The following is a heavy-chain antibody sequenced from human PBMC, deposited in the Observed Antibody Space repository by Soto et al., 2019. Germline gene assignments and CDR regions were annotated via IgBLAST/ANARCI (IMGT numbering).Heavy chain of an antibody. CDR2: IRTQVYGGTT. CDR1: GFSLGDYA. D-gene: IGHD5-18*01. CDR3: ARVSGYSYGYSFGMDV. J-gene: IGHJ6*02. V-gene: IGHV3-49*04. Sequence: GGSLRLSCTASGFSLGDYAMSWVRQAPGKGLEWIGFIRTQVYGGTTEYAASVKGRFTISRDDSKGIAYLQMNSLKTEDTAVYFCARVSGYSYGYSFGMDVWGQGTTVTVS.